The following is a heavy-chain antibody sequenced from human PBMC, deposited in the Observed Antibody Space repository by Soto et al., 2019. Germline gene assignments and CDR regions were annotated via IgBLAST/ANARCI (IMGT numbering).Heavy chain of an antibody. Sequence: QVQLQQWGAGLLKPSETLSLTCDVYGGSFSRYYWNWIRQPPGKGLEWPGEINHSGSTNYNPSLESRVTISLVTSKTQFSLKLTSVTAADTAVYYCARGEGRLVGTWFDPWGQGTLVTVSS. CDR1: GGSFSRYY. CDR3: ARGEGRLVGTWFDP. D-gene: IGHD5-12*01. CDR2: INHSGST. J-gene: IGHJ5*02. V-gene: IGHV4-34*01.